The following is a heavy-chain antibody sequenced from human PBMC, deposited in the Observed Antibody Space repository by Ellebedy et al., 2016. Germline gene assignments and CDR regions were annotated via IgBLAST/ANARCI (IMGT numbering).Heavy chain of an antibody. CDR2: VSYDGSKK. V-gene: IGHV3-30*03. Sequence: GGSLRLSCAASGFTFSRYGMHWVRQAPGKGLEWVAVVSYDGSKKYYGGSVKGRATISRDNSKNTLFLQMNSLKPDDTGVYYCARDGQWLAQWELLRVDHWGQGTLVSVSS. D-gene: IGHD1-26*01. J-gene: IGHJ4*02. CDR1: GFTFSRYG. CDR3: ARDGQWLAQWELLRVDH.